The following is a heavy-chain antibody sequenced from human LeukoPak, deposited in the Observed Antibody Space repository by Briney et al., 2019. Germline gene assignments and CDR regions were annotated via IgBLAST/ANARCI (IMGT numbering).Heavy chain of an antibody. CDR2: IYPGDSDT. CDR3: ARHRVYYYDTSGHRGWFDP. CDR1: GYSFTSYW. D-gene: IGHD3-22*01. Sequence: GESLKISCKGSGYSFTSYWIGWVRQMPGKGLEWMGIIYPGDSDTRYSPSFQGQVTISADKSICTAYLQWSSLKASDTAMYYCARHRVYYYDTSGHRGWFDPWGQGTLVTVSS. V-gene: IGHV5-51*01. J-gene: IGHJ5*02.